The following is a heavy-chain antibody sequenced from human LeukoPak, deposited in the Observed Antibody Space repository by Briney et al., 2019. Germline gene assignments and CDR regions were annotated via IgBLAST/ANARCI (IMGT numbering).Heavy chain of an antibody. D-gene: IGHD5-18*01. J-gene: IGHJ4*01. CDR2: IYDSGST. CDR1: GGSISSYH. CDR3: ARGARGYSYG. Sequence: SETLSLTCTVSGGSISSYHWSWFRQAPGKGLEWIGYIYDSGSTNFNPSLKSRVTISVDTSKNQFSLKLSSVTAADTAVYYCARGARGYSYGWGQGTLVTVSS. V-gene: IGHV4-59*01.